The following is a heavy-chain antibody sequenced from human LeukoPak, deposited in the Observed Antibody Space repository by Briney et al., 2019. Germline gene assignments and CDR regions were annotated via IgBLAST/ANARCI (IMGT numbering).Heavy chain of an antibody. D-gene: IGHD5-12*01. CDR1: GGSFSGYY. CDR3: ARVGWLAFDY. Sequence: NSSETLSLTCAVYGGSFSGYYWSWIRQPPGKGLEWIGEINHSGSTNYNPSLKSRVTISVDTSKNQFSLKLSSVTAADTAVYYCARVGWLAFDYWGQGTLVTVSS. J-gene: IGHJ4*02. CDR2: INHSGST. V-gene: IGHV4-34*01.